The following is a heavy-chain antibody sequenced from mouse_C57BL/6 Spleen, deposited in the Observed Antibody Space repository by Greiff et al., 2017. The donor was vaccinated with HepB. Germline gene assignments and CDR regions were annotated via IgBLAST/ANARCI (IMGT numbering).Heavy chain of an antibody. J-gene: IGHJ4*01. CDR1: GYTFTSYW. CDR2: IYPSDSET. CDR3: ARRGPNWDGAMDY. V-gene: IGHV1-61*01. D-gene: IGHD4-1*01. Sequence: QVQLQQPGAELVRPGSSVKLSCKASGYTFTSYWMDWVKQRPGQGLEWIGNIYPSDSETHYNQKFKDKATLTVDKSSSTAYMQLSSLTSEDSAVYYCARRGPNWDGAMDYWGQGTSVTVSS.